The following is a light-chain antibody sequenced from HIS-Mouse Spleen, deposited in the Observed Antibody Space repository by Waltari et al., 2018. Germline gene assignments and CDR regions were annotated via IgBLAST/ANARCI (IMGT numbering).Light chain of an antibody. J-gene: IGKJ1*01. Sequence: DIQLTQSPSFLSASVGDRVTITCRASRGISSYLAWYQQNPGKAPKLLIYAASTLQRGVPSRFSGSGSGTEFTLTISSLQPEDFATYYCQQLNSYPPTFGQGTKVEIK. CDR1: RGISSY. V-gene: IGKV1-9*01. CDR3: QQLNSYPPT. CDR2: AAS.